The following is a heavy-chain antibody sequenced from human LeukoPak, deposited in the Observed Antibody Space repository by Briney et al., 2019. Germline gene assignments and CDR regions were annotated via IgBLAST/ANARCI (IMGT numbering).Heavy chain of an antibody. CDR1: GGSFSGYY. J-gene: IGHJ5*02. D-gene: IGHD5-18*01. CDR3: ARRPSRYSYFDEVWFDP. Sequence: PSETLSLTCAVYGGSFSGYYWSWIRQPPEKGLECIGEINHSGGTNYNPSLKSRVTISVDPSKNQFSLNLSSVTAADTAVYYCARRPSRYSYFDEVWFDPWGQGTLVTVSS. CDR2: INHSGGT. V-gene: IGHV4-34*01.